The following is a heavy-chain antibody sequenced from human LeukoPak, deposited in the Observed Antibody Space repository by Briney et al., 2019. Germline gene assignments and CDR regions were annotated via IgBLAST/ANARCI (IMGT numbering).Heavy chain of an antibody. CDR3: ATVTAAGRDYYYYYYMDV. J-gene: IGHJ6*03. V-gene: IGHV4-39*07. D-gene: IGHD6-13*01. CDR2: IYYSGST. CDR1: GGSISSSSYY. Sequence: SGTLSLTCTVSGGSISSSSYYWGWIRQPPGKGLEWIGSIYYSGSTYYNPSLKSRVTISVDTSKNQFSLKLSSVTAADTAVYYCATVTAAGRDYYYYYYMDVWGKGTTVTVSS.